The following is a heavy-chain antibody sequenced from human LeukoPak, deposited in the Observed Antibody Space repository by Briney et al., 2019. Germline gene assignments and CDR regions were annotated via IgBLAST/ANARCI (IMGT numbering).Heavy chain of an antibody. CDR3: ARRRYYDSSGYLE. J-gene: IGHJ1*01. CDR2: IYYSGRT. D-gene: IGHD3-22*01. Sequence: SETLSLTCSVSGDSVSRSDSYWDWIRQPPGKGLEWIGTIYYSGRTYYSPSLKSRVTLSVDTSSNQFSLNLRSVTAADTAVYYCARRRYYDSSGYLEWGQGTLLSVSS. V-gene: IGHV4-39*01. CDR1: GDSVSRSDSY.